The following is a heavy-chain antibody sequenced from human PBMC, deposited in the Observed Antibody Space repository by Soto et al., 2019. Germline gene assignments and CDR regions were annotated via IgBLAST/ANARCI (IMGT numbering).Heavy chain of an antibody. Sequence: GGSLRLSCTASGFAFSNYSMNWVRQAPGKGLEWVSYISSSSSTIYYADSVKGRFTISRDNAKNSLYLQMNSLRAEDTAVYYCASPPRDLFYDFWSGTHYYYYMDVWGKGTTVTVS. V-gene: IGHV3-48*01. CDR2: ISSSSSTI. J-gene: IGHJ6*03. CDR1: GFAFSNYS. D-gene: IGHD3-3*01. CDR3: ASPPRDLFYDFWSGTHYYYYMDV.